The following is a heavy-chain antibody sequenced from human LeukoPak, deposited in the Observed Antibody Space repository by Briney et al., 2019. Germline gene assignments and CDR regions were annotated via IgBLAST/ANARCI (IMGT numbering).Heavy chain of an antibody. CDR3: ARALGSSGNYWSYYYYMDV. CDR2: ISSGSSTI. J-gene: IGHJ6*03. V-gene: IGHV3-48*01. Sequence: GGSLRLSCAASGFTFSSYSMNWVRQAPGKGLEWGSYISSGSSTIYYADSVKGRFTISRDNAKNSLYLQMNSLRAEDTAVYYCARALGSSGNYWSYYYYMDVWGKGTTVTVSS. CDR1: GFTFSSYS. D-gene: IGHD3-22*01.